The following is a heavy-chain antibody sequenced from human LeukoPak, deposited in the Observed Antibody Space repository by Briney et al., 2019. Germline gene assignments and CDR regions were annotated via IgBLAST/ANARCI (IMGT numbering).Heavy chain of an antibody. CDR2: INHSGST. D-gene: IGHD2-15*01. CDR1: GGSFSGYY. V-gene: IGHV4-34*01. CDR3: AKRTLLGYCSGGSCYSERGAGHYYYGMDV. Sequence: PSETLSLTCAVYGGSFSGYYWSWIRQPPGKGLEWIGEINHSGSTNYNPSLKSRVTISVDTSKNQFSLKLSSVTAADTAVYYCAKRTLLGYCSGGSCYSERGAGHYYYGMDVWGQGTTVTVSS. J-gene: IGHJ6*02.